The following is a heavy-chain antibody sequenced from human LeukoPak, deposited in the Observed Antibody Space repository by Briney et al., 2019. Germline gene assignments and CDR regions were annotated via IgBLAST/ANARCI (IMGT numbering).Heavy chain of an antibody. Sequence: PSETLSLTCAVYGGSFSGYYWSWIRQPPGKGLEWIGEINHSGSTNYNPSLKSRVTISVDTSKNQLSLKLSSVTAADTAVYYCARSSSWSGWFDPWGQGTLVTVSS. CDR1: GGSFSGYY. CDR3: ARSSSWSGWFDP. J-gene: IGHJ5*02. CDR2: INHSGST. V-gene: IGHV4-34*01. D-gene: IGHD6-13*01.